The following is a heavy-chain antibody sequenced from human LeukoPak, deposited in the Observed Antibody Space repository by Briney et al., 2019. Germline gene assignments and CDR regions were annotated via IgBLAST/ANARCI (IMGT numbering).Heavy chain of an antibody. CDR1: GFTFSSYA. CDR2: VSGSGTTT. V-gene: IGHV3-23*01. Sequence: GGSLRLPCATSGFTFSSYAMNWVRQAPGKGLEWVSVVSGSGTTTYYADSVKGRFTISRDNSKNTLYLQMNSLRSEDTAVYYCAKGRIAAASTNWFDPWGQGTLVTVSS. D-gene: IGHD6-13*01. J-gene: IGHJ5*02. CDR3: AKGRIAAASTNWFDP.